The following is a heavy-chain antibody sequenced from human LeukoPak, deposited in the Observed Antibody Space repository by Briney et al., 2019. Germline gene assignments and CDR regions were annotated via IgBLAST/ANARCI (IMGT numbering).Heavy chain of an antibody. CDR1: GFTFSSYG. D-gene: IGHD6-25*01. J-gene: IGHJ4*02. Sequence: PGGSLRLSCAASGFTFSSYGMHWVRQAPGKGLEWVAVIWYDGSNKYYADSVKGRLTISRDNSKNTLYLQMNSLRAEDTAVYYCAKDRGQRGFFDYWGQGTLVTVSS. V-gene: IGHV3-33*06. CDR3: AKDRGQRGFFDY. CDR2: IWYDGSNK.